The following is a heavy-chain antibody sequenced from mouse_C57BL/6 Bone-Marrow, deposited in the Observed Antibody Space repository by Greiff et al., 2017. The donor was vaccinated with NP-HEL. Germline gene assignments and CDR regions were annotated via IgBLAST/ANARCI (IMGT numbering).Heavy chain of an antibody. CDR3: ASPLIYYYGSSYWYFDV. J-gene: IGHJ1*03. Sequence: VQLQQSGAELMKPGASVKLSCKATGYTFTGYWIEWVKQRPGHGLEWIGEILPGSGSTNYNEKFKGKATFTADTSSNTAYMQLSSLTTEDSAIYYCASPLIYYYGSSYWYFDVWGTGTTVTVSS. CDR2: ILPGSGST. CDR1: GYTFTGYW. D-gene: IGHD1-1*01. V-gene: IGHV1-9*01.